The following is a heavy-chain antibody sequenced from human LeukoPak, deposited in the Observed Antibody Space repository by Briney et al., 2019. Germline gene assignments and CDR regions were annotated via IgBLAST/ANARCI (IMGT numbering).Heavy chain of an antibody. D-gene: IGHD6-13*01. J-gene: IGHJ5*02. V-gene: IGHV3-11*01. CDR2: ISSSGSTI. Sequence: GGSLRLSCAASGFTFSDYYMSWIRQAPGKGLEWVSYISSSGSTIYYADSVKGRFTISRDNSKNTLYLQMNSLRAEDTAVYYCAKDRTVYSSSWYDWFDPWGQGTLVTVSS. CDR3: AKDRTVYSSSWYDWFDP. CDR1: GFTFSDYY.